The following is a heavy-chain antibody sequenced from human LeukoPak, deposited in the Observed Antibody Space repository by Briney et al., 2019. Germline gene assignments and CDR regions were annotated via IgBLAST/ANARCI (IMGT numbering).Heavy chain of an antibody. CDR1: GYSFTSYW. CDR2: IDPSDSYT. V-gene: IGHV5-10-1*01. Sequence: GESLRISCKGSGYSFTSYWISWVRQMPGKGLEWMGRIDPSDSYTNYSPSFQGHVTIPADKSISTAYLQWSSLKASDTAMYYCARLSSKQWLVHPVDYWGQGTLVTVSS. D-gene: IGHD6-19*01. J-gene: IGHJ4*02. CDR3: ARLSSKQWLVHPVDY.